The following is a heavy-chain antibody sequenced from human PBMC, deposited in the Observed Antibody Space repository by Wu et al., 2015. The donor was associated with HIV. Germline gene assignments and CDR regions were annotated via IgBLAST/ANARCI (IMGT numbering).Heavy chain of an antibody. CDR1: GYTFTSYY. J-gene: IGHJ5*02. V-gene: IGHV1-46*01. CDR3: ARGYCSGGSRQVLRCNWFDP. D-gene: IGHD2-15*01. CDR2: INPSGGST. Sequence: QVQLVQSGAEVKKPGASVKVSCKASGYTFTSYYMHWVRQAPGQGLEWMGIINPSGGSTSYAQKFQGRVTMTRDTSTSTVYMELSSLRSEDTAVYYCARGYCSGGSRQVLRCNWFDPVGPGNPGHRLL.